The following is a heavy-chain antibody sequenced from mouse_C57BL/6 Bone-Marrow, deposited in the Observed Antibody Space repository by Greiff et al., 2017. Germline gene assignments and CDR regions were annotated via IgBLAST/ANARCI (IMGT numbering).Heavy chain of an antibody. V-gene: IGHV1-82*01. D-gene: IGHD2-4*01. Sequence: QVQLQQSGPELVKPGASVKISCKASGYAFSSSWMNWVKQRPGKGLEWIGRIYPGDGDTNYNGKFKGKATLTADKSSNTAYMQLSSLTSEDSAVXFCARPYDYDRAWFAYWGQGTLVTVSA. CDR1: GYAFSSSW. J-gene: IGHJ3*01. CDR2: IYPGDGDT. CDR3: ARPYDYDRAWFAY.